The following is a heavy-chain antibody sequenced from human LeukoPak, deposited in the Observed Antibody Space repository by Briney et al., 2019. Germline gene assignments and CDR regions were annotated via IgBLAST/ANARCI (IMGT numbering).Heavy chain of an antibody. V-gene: IGHV1-18*01. CDR2: ISAYNGNT. CDR1: GYTFTSYG. J-gene: IGHJ4*02. Sequence: ASVKVSCKASGYTFTSYGISWVRQAPGQGLEWMGWISAYNGNTNYAQKLQGRVTMTTDTFTSTAYMELRSLRSDDTAVYYCARSGRLWFGERNFDYWGQGTLVTVSS. CDR3: ARSGRLWFGERNFDY. D-gene: IGHD3-10*01.